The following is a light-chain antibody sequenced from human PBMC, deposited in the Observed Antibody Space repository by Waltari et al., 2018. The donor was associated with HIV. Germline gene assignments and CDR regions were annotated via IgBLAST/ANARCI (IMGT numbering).Light chain of an antibody. CDR3: AAPDDNLFGLL. Sequence: QSALTQPPSVSGTPGQRITISCSGSSSNVGGNSVNWYQHLPGAAPRLLIYNDNERPSGVPDRISGSRSGTSASLAISGLQSEDEADYYCAAPDDNLFGLLFGTGTKVTVL. J-gene: IGLJ1*01. CDR2: NDN. CDR1: SSNVGGNS. V-gene: IGLV1-44*01.